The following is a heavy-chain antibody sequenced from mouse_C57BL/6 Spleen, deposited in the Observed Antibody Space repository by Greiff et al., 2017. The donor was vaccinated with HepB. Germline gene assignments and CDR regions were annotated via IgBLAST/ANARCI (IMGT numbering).Heavy chain of an antibody. CDR3: ARESYYGSSPFGY. CDR1: GYTFTSYW. V-gene: IGHV1-69*01. Sequence: QVQLQQPGAELVMPGASVKLSCKASGYTFTSYWMHWVKQRPGQGLEWIGEIDPSDSYTNYNEKFKGKATLTVDKSSSTAYMQLSSLTSEDSAVYYCARESYYGSSPFGYWGQGTTLTVSS. CDR2: IDPSDSYT. J-gene: IGHJ2*01. D-gene: IGHD1-1*01.